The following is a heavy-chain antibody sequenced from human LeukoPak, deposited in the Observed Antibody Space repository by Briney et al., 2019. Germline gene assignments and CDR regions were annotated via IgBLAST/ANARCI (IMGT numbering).Heavy chain of an antibody. V-gene: IGHV4-59*01. D-gene: IGHD4-17*01. J-gene: IGHJ5*02. CDR3: ARGRTYYDYGDFDAKYNWFDP. CDR1: GGSISSYY. CDR2: IYYSGST. Sequence: SETLSLTCTVSGGSISSYYWSWIRQPPGKGLEWIGYIYYSGSTNYNPSLKSRVTISVDTSKNQFSLKLSSVTAADTAVYYCARGRTYYDYGDFDAKYNWFDPWGQGTLVTVSS.